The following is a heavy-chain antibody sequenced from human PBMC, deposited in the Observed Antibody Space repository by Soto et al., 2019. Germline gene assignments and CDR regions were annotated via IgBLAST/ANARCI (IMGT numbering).Heavy chain of an antibody. D-gene: IGHD2-2*01. CDR2: ISTTSTYT. J-gene: IGHJ3*02. CDR1: GFTFSRYY. V-gene: IGHV3-21*01. Sequence: EFQLVESGGGLVEPGESLRLSCAASGFTFSRYYMNWVRQAPGKGLEWVSSISTTSTYTHYADSLKGRFTISRDNAKKLLYLQMDSLRAEDTAVYYCARDDGLSSTDVKAFDRWGQGTKGTVSS. CDR3: ARDDGLSSTDVKAFDR.